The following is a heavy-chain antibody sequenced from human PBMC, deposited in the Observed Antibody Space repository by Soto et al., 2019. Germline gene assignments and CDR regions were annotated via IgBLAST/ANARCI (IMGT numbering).Heavy chain of an antibody. V-gene: IGHV1-18*01. CDR1: GYTFTSYG. CDR2: ISAYNGNT. J-gene: IGHJ4*02. CDR3: ARDLSFPTFGGVKDY. D-gene: IGHD3-16*01. Sequence: ASVKVSCKASGYTFTSYGISWVRQAPGQGLEWMGWISAYNGNTNYAQKLQGRVTMTTDTSTSTAYMELRSLRSDDTAVYYCARDLSFPTFGGVKDYWGQGTLVTVSS.